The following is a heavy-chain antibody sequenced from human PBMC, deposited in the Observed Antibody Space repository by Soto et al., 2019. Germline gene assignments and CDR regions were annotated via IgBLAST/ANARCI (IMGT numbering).Heavy chain of an antibody. J-gene: IGHJ6*02. D-gene: IGHD6-6*01. V-gene: IGHV6-1*01. CDR2: TYYRSKWYN. CDR1: GDSVSSNSAA. CDR3: ARDAQLGVRLGYYHYGMAV. Sequence: SQNLSLTCAISGDSVSSNSAAWNWIRQSPSRGLEWLGRTYYRSKWYNDYSVSVKSRITINPDTSKNQFSLQLNSVTPEDTAVSYCARDAQLGVRLGYYHYGMAVWGQGTTVPVSS.